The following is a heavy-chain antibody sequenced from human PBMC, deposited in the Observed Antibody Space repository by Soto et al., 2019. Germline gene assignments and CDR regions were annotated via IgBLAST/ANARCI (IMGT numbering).Heavy chain of an antibody. CDR1: GGSISSSNW. J-gene: IGHJ4*02. CDR2: IYHSGST. CDR3: ARDANRYNGGLDS. D-gene: IGHD1-1*01. V-gene: IGHV4-4*02. Sequence: PSETLPLTCAVSGGSISSSNWWSWVRQPPGKGLEWIGEIYHSGSTNYNPSLKSRVAISVDKSKNQFSLKLSSVTAADTAVYYCARDANRYNGGLDSWGQGTLVTVSS.